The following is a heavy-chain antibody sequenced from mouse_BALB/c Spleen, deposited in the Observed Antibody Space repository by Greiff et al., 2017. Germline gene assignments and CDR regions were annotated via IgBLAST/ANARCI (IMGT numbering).Heavy chain of an antibody. J-gene: IGHJ2*01. CDR3: TRGDDYDVFDY. D-gene: IGHD2-4*01. CDR1: GFTFSSYT. V-gene: IGHV5-6-4*01. Sequence: EVKVVESGGGLVKPGGSLKLSCAASGFTFSSYTMSWVRQTPEKRLEWVATISSGGSYTYYPDSVKGRFTISRDNAKNTLYLQMSSLKSEDTAMYYCTRGDDYDVFDYWGQGTTLTVSS. CDR2: ISSGGSYT.